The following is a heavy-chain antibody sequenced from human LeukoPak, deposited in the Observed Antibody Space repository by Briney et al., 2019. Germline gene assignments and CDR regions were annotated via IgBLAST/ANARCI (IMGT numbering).Heavy chain of an antibody. CDR3: ARSGYSSGWYDD. J-gene: IGHJ4*02. CDR2: IYYSGST. D-gene: IGHD6-19*01. CDR1: GGSISSYY. Sequence: SETLSLTCTVSGGSISSYYWSWIRQPPGKGLEWIGYIYYSGSTNYNPSLKSRVTISVDTSKNQFSLKLSSVTAADTAVYYCARSGYSSGWYDDWGQGTLVTVSS. V-gene: IGHV4-59*01.